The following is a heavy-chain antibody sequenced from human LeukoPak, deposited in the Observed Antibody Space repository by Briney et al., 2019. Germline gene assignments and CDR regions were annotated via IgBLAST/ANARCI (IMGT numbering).Heavy chain of an antibody. CDR2: IWYDGTNK. CDR3: AKAAAAPGFDF. D-gene: IGHD6-13*01. J-gene: IGHJ4*02. Sequence: GGSLRLSCAASGFTFSSYGMHWVRQAPGKGLEWVAVIWYDGTNKYYADSVKGRFTISRDNSKNTIYLQMNSLRAEDTALYYCAKAAAAPGFDFWGQGTLVTVSS. CDR1: GFTFSSYG. V-gene: IGHV3-33*06.